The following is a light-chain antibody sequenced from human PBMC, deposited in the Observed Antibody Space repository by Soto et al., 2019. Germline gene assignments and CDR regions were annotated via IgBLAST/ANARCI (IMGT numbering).Light chain of an antibody. CDR3: QQSYSTPRT. CDR2: AAS. Sequence: IQMTQSPSSLSASVGDRVTITCRASQSISNSLNWYQQKPGKAPNLLLYAASRLQSGVPSRFSGSGSGTDFTLTISSLQTEDFATFYCQQSYSTPRTFGQGTKLEIK. V-gene: IGKV1-39*01. CDR1: QSISNS. J-gene: IGKJ2*01.